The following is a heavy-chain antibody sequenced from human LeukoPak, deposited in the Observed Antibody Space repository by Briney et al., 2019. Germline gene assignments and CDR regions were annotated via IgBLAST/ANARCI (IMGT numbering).Heavy chain of an antibody. CDR3: AKFAQRYCSGGSCHPFDY. CDR2: INPNSGGT. V-gene: IGHV1-2*02. D-gene: IGHD2-15*01. Sequence: ASVKVSCKASGYTFTGYYMRWVRQAPGQGLEWMGWINPNSGGTNYAQKFQGRVTMTRDTSISTAYMELSRLRSDDTAAYYCAKFAQRYCSGGSCHPFDYWGQGTLVTVSS. J-gene: IGHJ4*02. CDR1: GYTFTGYY.